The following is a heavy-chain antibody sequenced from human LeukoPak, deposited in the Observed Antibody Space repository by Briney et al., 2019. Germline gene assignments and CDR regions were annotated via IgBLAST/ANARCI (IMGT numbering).Heavy chain of an antibody. D-gene: IGHD2-8*01. J-gene: IGHJ4*02. Sequence: PGGSLRLSCAASKFTFSHYGMHWVRQAPGKGLEWVAVVFNDGSNQYYADSVKGRFTVSRDNSQNMLYLQMISLRPEDTAVYYCAKDTSIGKYCTNGVCSPFDYWGQGTLVTVSS. CDR1: KFTFSHYG. CDR2: VFNDGSNQ. V-gene: IGHV3-33*03. CDR3: AKDTSIGKYCTNGVCSPFDY.